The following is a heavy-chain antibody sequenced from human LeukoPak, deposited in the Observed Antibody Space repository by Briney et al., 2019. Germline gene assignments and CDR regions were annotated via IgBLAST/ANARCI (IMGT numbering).Heavy chain of an antibody. V-gene: IGHV1-18*01. J-gene: IGHJ6*02. CDR1: GYTFTSYG. D-gene: IGHD3-10*01. Sequence: ASVTVSCKASGYTFTSYGISWVRQAPGQGLEWMGWISAYNGNTNYAQKLQGRVTMTTDTSTSTAYMELRSLRSDDTAVYYCARVRGSSSDYYGMDVWGQGTTVTVSS. CDR2: ISAYNGNT. CDR3: ARVRGSSSDYYGMDV.